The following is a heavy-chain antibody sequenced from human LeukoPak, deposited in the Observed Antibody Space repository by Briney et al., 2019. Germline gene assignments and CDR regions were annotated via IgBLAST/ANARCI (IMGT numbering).Heavy chain of an antibody. CDR2: INPSGATT. Sequence: GASLKVSFKASGYTFMTYIRHWGRQAPGQGLEWVGVINPSGATTTYAQKFQGRVTMTRDTSTSTVYMELSSLRIEDTAMYYCSRDLGGSYNDYWGQGTMVTVSS. V-gene: IGHV1-46*01. CDR3: SRDLGGSYNDY. CDR1: GYTFMTYI. J-gene: IGHJ4*02. D-gene: IGHD1-26*01.